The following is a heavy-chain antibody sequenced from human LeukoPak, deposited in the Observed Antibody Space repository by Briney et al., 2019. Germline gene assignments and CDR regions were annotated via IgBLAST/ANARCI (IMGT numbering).Heavy chain of an antibody. Sequence: GASVKVSCKASGYTFTSYAMNWVRQAPGQRLEWMGWINAGNGNTKYSQKFQGRVTITRDTSASTAYMELSSLRSEDTAVYYCSRGGPVAGTHKYFQHWGQGTLVTVSS. CDR1: GYTFTSYA. CDR3: SRGGPVAGTHKYFQH. D-gene: IGHD6-19*01. CDR2: INAGNGNT. J-gene: IGHJ1*01. V-gene: IGHV1-3*01.